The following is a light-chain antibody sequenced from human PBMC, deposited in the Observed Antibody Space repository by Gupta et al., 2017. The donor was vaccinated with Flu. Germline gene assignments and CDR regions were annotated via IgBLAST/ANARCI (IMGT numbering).Light chain of an antibody. V-gene: IGKV3D-15*01. J-gene: IGKJ3*01. CDR3: QQYNRWPPYT. CDR1: RDINSD. Sequence: EVIMPQSPDTLSVSPGERATLSCRASRDINSDLAWYQQRPGRAPRLLIHGASSRATGVPARFSGSGFGTVYNLTISSLQPEDFGVYYCQQYNRWPPYTFGPGTKVDIK. CDR2: GAS.